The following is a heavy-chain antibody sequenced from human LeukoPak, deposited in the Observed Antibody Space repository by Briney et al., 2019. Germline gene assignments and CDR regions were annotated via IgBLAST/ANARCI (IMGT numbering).Heavy chain of an antibody. CDR2: IYSGGST. D-gene: IGHD3-10*01. J-gene: IGHJ4*02. CDR3: ATYGSVNYQNLDY. CDR1: GFSFDLSA. V-gene: IGHV3-66*01. Sequence: GGSLRLSCVVSGFSFDLSAMHWVRQAPGKGLEWVSVIYSGGSTYYADSVKGRFTISRDNFKNTLYLQMNSLRAEDTAVYYCATYGSVNYQNLDYWGQGTLVTVSS.